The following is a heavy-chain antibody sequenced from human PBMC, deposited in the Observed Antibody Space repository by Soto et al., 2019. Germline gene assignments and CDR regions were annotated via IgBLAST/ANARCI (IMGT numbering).Heavy chain of an antibody. J-gene: IGHJ4*02. CDR1: GYTFTSYY. D-gene: IGHD4-17*01. Sequence: ASVEVSCKASGYTFTSYYIHWVRQAPGEGLEWMGIINPSGGSTSYAQKFQGRVTMTRDTSTSTVYMELSSLRSEDTAVYYCARVRLDDYGGNSAYYFDYWGQGTLVTVSS. CDR2: INPSGGST. V-gene: IGHV1-46*01. CDR3: ARVRLDDYGGNSAYYFDY.